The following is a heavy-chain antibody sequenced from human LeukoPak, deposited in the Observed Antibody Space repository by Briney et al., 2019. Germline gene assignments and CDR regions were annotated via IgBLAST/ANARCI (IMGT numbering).Heavy chain of an antibody. D-gene: IGHD3-22*01. V-gene: IGHV4-39*07. CDR1: GGSISSSSYY. CDR3: ARTRGAFYYYDSSGPLGY. J-gene: IGHJ4*02. Sequence: SETLSLTCTVSGGSISSSSYYWGWIRQPPGKGLEWIGSIYYSGSTYYNPSLKSRVTISVDTSKNQFSLKLSSVTAADTAVYYCARTRGAFYYYDSSGPLGYWGQGTLVTVSS. CDR2: IYYSGST.